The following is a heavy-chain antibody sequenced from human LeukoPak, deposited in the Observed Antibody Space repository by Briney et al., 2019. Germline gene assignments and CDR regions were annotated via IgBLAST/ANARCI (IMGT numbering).Heavy chain of an antibody. CDR2: IWYDGSKR. Sequence: SGGSLRLSCAASGFTFSNHGIHWVRQAPGKGLEWVSAIWYDGSKRCYADSVKGRFTISRDDSKNTVYLQMNSLRADDTAVYYCARDPQHSMDVWGQGTTVTVPS. CDR3: ARDPQHSMDV. V-gene: IGHV3-33*01. J-gene: IGHJ6*02. D-gene: IGHD5-18*01. CDR1: GFTFSNHG.